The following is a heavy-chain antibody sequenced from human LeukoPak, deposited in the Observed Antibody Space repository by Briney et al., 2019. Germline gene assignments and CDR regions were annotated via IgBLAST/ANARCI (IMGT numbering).Heavy chain of an antibody. CDR1: GYTFTGYY. J-gene: IGHJ5*02. D-gene: IGHD3-10*01. Sequence: ALVKVSCKASGYTFTGYYMHWVRQAPGQGLEWMGWINPNSGGTNYAQKFQGRVTMTRDTSISTAYMELSRLRSDDTAVYYCARETFYGSGSYYTRQNWFDPWGQGTLVTVSS. CDR3: ARETFYGSGSYYTRQNWFDP. V-gene: IGHV1-2*02. CDR2: INPNSGGT.